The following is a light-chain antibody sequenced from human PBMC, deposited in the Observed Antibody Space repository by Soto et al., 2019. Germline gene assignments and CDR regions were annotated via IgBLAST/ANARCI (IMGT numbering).Light chain of an antibody. V-gene: IGLV2-14*01. Sequence: SALTQPASVSASPGQSITVSCTGTSSDVGGYNYVSWYQQYPGSAPKLIIYEVRNRPSGVSNHFSGSKSGNTASLTISGLQAEDEADYYCSSYTTTNTYVFGTGTKV. CDR3: SSYTTTNTYV. J-gene: IGLJ1*01. CDR2: EVR. CDR1: SSDVGGYNY.